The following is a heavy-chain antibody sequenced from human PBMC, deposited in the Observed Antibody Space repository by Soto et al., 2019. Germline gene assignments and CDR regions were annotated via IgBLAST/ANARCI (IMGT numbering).Heavy chain of an antibody. V-gene: IGHV4-4*07. D-gene: IGHD3-3*01. CDR2: IYSSGST. Sequence: SETLSITCTVSGGAIRTYYWTWIRQPAGKGLEWIGRIYSSGSTKYNPSLQSRVTMSLDTSNNQFSLRLTSVTAADTAVYYCARGQRFSDWFDPWGQGTLVTVSS. CDR3: ARGQRFSDWFDP. J-gene: IGHJ5*02. CDR1: GGAIRTYY.